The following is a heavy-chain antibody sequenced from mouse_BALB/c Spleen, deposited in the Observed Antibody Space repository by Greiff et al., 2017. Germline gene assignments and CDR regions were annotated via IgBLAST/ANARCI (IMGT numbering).Heavy chain of an antibody. V-gene: IGHV3-2*02. CDR2: ISYSGST. CDR3: ARGLAWFAY. Sequence: DVQLQESGPGLVKPSQSLSLTCTVTGYSITSDYAWNWIRQFPGNKLEWMGYISYSGSTSYNPSLKSRISITRDTSKNQFFLQLNSVTTEDTATYYCARGLAWFAYWGKGTLVTVS. J-gene: IGHJ3*01. CDR1: GYSITSDYA.